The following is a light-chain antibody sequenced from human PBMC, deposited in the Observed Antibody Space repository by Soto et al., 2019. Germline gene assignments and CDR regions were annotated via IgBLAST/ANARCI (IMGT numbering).Light chain of an antibody. Sequence: QSALTQPASVSGSLGQSITISCTGTSSDVGSYDLVSWYQQDPGKAPKPVIYEGSKWPSGVSNRFSGSKSGNTASLKISGLQAEDEADYYCCSYEGSSTWMFGGGTKLTVL. V-gene: IGLV2-23*01. CDR1: SSDVGSYDL. J-gene: IGLJ3*02. CDR2: EGS. CDR3: CSYEGSSTWM.